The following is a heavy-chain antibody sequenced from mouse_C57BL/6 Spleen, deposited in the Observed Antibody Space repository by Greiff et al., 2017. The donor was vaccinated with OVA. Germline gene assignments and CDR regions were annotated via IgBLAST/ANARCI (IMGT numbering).Heavy chain of an antibody. CDR2: IDPSDSYT. CDR3: ARSLLGRKGFDY. Sequence: VKLQQPGAELVMPGASVKLSCKASGYTFTSYWMHWVKQRPGQGLEWIGEIDPSDSYTNYNQKFKGKSTLTVDKSSSTAYMQLSSLTSEDSAVYYCARSLLGRKGFDYWGQGTTLTVSS. D-gene: IGHD4-1*01. CDR1: GYTFTSYW. J-gene: IGHJ2*01. V-gene: IGHV1-69*01.